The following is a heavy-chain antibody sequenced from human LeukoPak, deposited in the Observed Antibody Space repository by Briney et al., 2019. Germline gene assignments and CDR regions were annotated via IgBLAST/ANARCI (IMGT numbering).Heavy chain of an antibody. CDR1: GGSISNSSHY. Sequence: PSETLSLTCTVSGGSISNSSHYWGWIRQPPGKGLEWIGSLSYSGSIYYNPSLKSRVTISVDTSKNQFSLKLRSVTAADTAVYYCARHGLEPTSFYYYMDVWGKGTTVTVSS. CDR3: ARHGLEPTSFYYYMDV. CDR2: LSYSGSI. V-gene: IGHV4-39*01. D-gene: IGHD1-1*01. J-gene: IGHJ6*03.